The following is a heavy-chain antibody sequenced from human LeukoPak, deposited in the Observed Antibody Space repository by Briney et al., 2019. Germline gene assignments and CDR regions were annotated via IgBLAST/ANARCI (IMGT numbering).Heavy chain of an antibody. V-gene: IGHV3-30*14. D-gene: IGHD1-26*01. Sequence: GGSLRLSCAASGFTFSSYAMHWVRQAPGKGLEWVAVISYDGSNKYYADSVKGRFTISRDNSKNTLYLQMNSLRAEDTAVYYCACSVGRWELLIWGQGTLVTVSS. CDR3: ACSVGRWELLI. J-gene: IGHJ4*02. CDR1: GFTFSSYA. CDR2: ISYDGSNK.